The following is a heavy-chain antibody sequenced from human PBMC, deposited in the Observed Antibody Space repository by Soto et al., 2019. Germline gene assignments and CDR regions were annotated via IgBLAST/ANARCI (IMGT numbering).Heavy chain of an antibody. V-gene: IGHV3-23*01. CDR1: GFTFSSYA. Sequence: GGSLRLSCAASGFTFSSYAMSWVRQAPGKGLEWVSAISSNGGSTYYADSVKGRFTISRDNSKNTLYLQMSSLRAEDTAVYYCGKGAAAGTVYYFDYWGQGTLVTVSS. J-gene: IGHJ4*02. CDR2: ISSNGGST. CDR3: GKGAAAGTVYYFDY. D-gene: IGHD6-13*01.